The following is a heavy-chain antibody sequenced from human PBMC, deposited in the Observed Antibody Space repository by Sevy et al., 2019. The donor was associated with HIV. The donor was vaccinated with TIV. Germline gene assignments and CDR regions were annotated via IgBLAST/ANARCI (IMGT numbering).Heavy chain of an antibody. Sequence: ASVKVSCKASGYTFTSYDINWVRQATGQGLEWMGWMNPNSGNTGYAQKFQGRVTMTRNTSISTAYMELSSLRSEDTAVYYCASDLTYYYDSSGEGAFDIWGLGTMVTVSS. CDR1: GYTFTSYD. CDR3: ASDLTYYYDSSGEGAFDI. J-gene: IGHJ3*02. D-gene: IGHD3-22*01. V-gene: IGHV1-8*01. CDR2: MNPNSGNT.